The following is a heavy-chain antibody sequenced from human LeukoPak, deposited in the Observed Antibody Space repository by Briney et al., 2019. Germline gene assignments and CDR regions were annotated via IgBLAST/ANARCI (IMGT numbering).Heavy chain of an antibody. CDR3: AGPAGYDFAFDI. Sequence: GGSLRLSCAASGFTFSSYGMHWVRQAPGKGLEWVAFIRYDGSNKYYADSVKGRFTISRDNSKNTLYLQMNSLRAEDTAVYYCAGPAGYDFAFDIWGQGTMVTVSS. V-gene: IGHV3-30*02. CDR2: IRYDGSNK. CDR1: GFTFSSYG. J-gene: IGHJ3*02. D-gene: IGHD5-12*01.